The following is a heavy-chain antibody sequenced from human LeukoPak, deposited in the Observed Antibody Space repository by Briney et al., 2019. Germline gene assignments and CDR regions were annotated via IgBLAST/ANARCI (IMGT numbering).Heavy chain of an antibody. CDR2: ISSSSSTI. V-gene: IGHV3-48*01. CDR3: ARIERYSSSTQLDY. J-gene: IGHJ4*02. Sequence: PGGSLRLSCAASGFTFSSYSMNWVRQAPGKGLEWVSYISSSSSTIYYADSVKGRFTISRDNAKSSLYLQMNSLRAEDTAVYYCARIERYSSSTQLDYWGQGTLVTVSS. CDR1: GFTFSSYS. D-gene: IGHD6-13*01.